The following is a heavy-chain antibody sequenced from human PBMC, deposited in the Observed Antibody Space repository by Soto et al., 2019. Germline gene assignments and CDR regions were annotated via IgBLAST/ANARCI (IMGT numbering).Heavy chain of an antibody. J-gene: IGHJ4*02. V-gene: IGHV4-39*01. CDR2: IYYSGST. CDR3: AIKARLTTSGYYYAGPDY. D-gene: IGHD3-22*01. Sequence: QLQLQESGPGLVKPSETLSLTCTVSGGSIISSSYYWGWIRQPPGMGLEWIGSIYYSGSTYYNPSLKSRVTVAVDTSKNQFSLKLTSVTAADTAVYFCAIKARLTTSGYYYAGPDYWGQGALVTVSS. CDR1: GGSIISSSYY.